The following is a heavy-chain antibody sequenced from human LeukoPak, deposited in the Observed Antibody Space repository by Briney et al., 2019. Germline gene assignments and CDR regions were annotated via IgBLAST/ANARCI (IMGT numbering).Heavy chain of an antibody. CDR2: ISYDGSNK. V-gene: IGHV3-30*18. D-gene: IGHD1-26*01. J-gene: IGHJ4*02. CDR1: GFTLSSYG. CDR3: AKLEGGATTGDY. Sequence: GGSLRLSCAASGFTLSSYGMSWVRQAPGKGLEWVAVISYDGSNKHYADSVKGRFTISRDNSKNTLYLQMNSLRAEDTAVYYCAKLEGGATTGDYWGQGTLVTVSS.